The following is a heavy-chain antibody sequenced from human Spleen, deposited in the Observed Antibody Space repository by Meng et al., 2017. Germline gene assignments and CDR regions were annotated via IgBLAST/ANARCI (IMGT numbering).Heavy chain of an antibody. CDR3: AGGAVVTLIFYHAMDV. CDR2: IYHNGDT. V-gene: IGHV4-59*08. D-gene: IGHD2-21*02. J-gene: IGHJ6*02. CDR1: DDSISSYY. Sequence: ESLKISCTVSDDSISSYYWNWIRQPPGKGQEWIGFIYHNGDTNYNPALKSRVTISVDTSKNQFSLKLTSVTAADTAVYYCAGGAVVTLIFYHAMDVWGQGTTVTVSS.